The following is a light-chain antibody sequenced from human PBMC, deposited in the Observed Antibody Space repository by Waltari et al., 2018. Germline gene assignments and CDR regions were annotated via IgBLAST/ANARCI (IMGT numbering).Light chain of an antibody. CDR3: QQRLNWPLT. CDR1: QSFSSY. Sequence: EIVLTQSPATLSLSPGERATLPCRASQSFSSYLACYQQKPGQAPRLLIYDASNRATGIPPRFSGSGSGTDFTLTISSLEPEDFAVYFCQQRLNWPLTFGGGTKVEIK. CDR2: DAS. V-gene: IGKV3-11*01. J-gene: IGKJ4*01.